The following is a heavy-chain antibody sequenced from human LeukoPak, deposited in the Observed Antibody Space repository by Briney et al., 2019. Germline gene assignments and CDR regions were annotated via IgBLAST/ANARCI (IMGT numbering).Heavy chain of an antibody. D-gene: IGHD5-18*01. CDR1: GDSINSLDL. V-gene: IGHV4-4*02. CDR2: MYLSGTT. CDR3: ARSLRYSPGGGL. J-gene: IGHJ2*01. Sequence: SETLSLTCTVSGDSINSLDLWSWVRQPPGKGLEWIGEMYLSGTTHSNPSVKSRVTISIDKSKNQFFLNLSSVTAADTAVYYCARSLRYSPGGGLWGRGTLVTVSS.